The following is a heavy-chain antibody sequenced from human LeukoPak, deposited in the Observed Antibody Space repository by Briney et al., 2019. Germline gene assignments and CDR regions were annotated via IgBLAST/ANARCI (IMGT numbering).Heavy chain of an antibody. D-gene: IGHD6-13*01. J-gene: IGHJ4*02. CDR1: GFTFRSYA. Sequence: GGSLRLSCAASGFTFRSYAMSWVRQAPGKGLEWVSAISGSGGRTNYADSGKGRFTISRHNSTLTLFLQMNSLRADDTAVYYCATQPEGSTWYYFDYWGQGTLVTVSP. CDR3: ATQPEGSTWYYFDY. V-gene: IGHV3-23*01. CDR2: ISGSGGRT.